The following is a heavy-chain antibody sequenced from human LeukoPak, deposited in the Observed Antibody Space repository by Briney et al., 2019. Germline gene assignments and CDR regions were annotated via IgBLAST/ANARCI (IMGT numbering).Heavy chain of an antibody. J-gene: IGHJ4*02. CDR2: IHHGGST. CDR3: ASRQLRAGYSGTPVDY. D-gene: IGHD5-12*01. CDR1: GGSIISSNW. V-gene: IGHV4-4*02. Sequence: SGTLSLTCAVSGGSIISSNWWSWVRQPPGKGLEWIGEIHHGGSTNCNPSLKSRLTISVDKSKNQFSLNLSSMTAADTAVYYCASRQLRAGYSGTPVDYWGQGTLVTVSS.